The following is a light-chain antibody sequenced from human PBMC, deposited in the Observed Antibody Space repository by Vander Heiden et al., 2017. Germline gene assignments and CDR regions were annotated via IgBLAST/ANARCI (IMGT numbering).Light chain of an antibody. J-gene: IGKJ5*01. CDR1: QDIRRH. CDR2: NAS. CDR3: QQEGKFPLT. Sequence: DIQMTQSPFPLSTCGGDRVTMTCQASQDIRRHLSWYQQKPGKAPKVLIYNASNLETGVPSRFSGSGSGTDFTLTISSLQPEDIATYYCQQEGKFPLTFGQGTPMDIK. V-gene: IGKV1-33*01.